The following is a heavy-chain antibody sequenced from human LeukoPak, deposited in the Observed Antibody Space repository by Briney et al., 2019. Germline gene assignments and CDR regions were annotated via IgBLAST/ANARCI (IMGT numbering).Heavy chain of an antibody. J-gene: IGHJ6*03. CDR2: IYHSGST. V-gene: IGHV4-30-2*01. Sequence: SETLSLTCTVSGGSISSGGYYWSWIRQPPGKGLEWIGYIYHSGSTYYNPSLKSRVTISVDRSKNQFSLKLSSVTAADTAVYYCARDLYHYMDVWGKGTTVTVSS. CDR1: GGSISSGGYY. CDR3: ARDLYHYMDV.